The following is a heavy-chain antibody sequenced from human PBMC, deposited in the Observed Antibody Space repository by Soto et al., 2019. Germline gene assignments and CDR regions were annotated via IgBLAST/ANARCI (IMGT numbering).Heavy chain of an antibody. CDR3: ARARKSYYDSSGYYRNWFDL. CDR1: GGTFSSYA. D-gene: IGHD3-22*01. J-gene: IGHJ5*02. Sequence: ASVKVSCKASGGTFSSYAISWVRQAPGQGLEWMGGIIPIFGTANYAQKFQGRVTITADKSTSTAYMELSSLRSEDTAVYYCARARKSYYDSSGYYRNWFDLWGQGTLVTVSS. CDR2: IIPIFGTA. V-gene: IGHV1-69*06.